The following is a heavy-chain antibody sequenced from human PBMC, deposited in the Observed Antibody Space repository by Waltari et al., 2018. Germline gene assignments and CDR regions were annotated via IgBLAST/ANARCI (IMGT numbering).Heavy chain of an antibody. CDR1: GGSISSSSYY. Sequence: QLQLQESGPGLVKPSETLSLTCTVSGGSISSSSYYWGWISQPPGQGLEWIGSIYYSGSTYYNPSLKSRVTISVDTSKNQFSLKLSSVTAADTAVYYCARDQLLVHLDYWGQGTLVTVSS. V-gene: IGHV4-39*07. J-gene: IGHJ4*02. CDR3: ARDQLLVHLDY. CDR2: IYYSGST. D-gene: IGHD1-1*01.